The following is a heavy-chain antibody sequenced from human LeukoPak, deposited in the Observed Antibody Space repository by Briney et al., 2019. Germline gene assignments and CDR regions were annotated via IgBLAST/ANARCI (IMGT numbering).Heavy chain of an antibody. CDR3: ARAREYLAIDY. J-gene: IGHJ4*02. CDR1: GFTVSSNY. Sequence: SGGSLRLSCAVSGFTVSSNYMNWVRQAPGKGLEWVSVLYSAGNTFYADSVKGRFTISRDNSKNTLYLQMNSLRPEDTAVYYCARAREYLAIDYWGQGTLVTVSS. CDR2: LYSAGNT. V-gene: IGHV3-66*02. D-gene: IGHD2/OR15-2a*01.